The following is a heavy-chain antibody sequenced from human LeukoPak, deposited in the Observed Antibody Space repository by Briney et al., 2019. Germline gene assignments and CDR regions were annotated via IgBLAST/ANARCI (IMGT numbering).Heavy chain of an antibody. CDR3: ARDYTEAEYYYDSSGYPFFDY. Sequence: PGGSLGLSCAASGFTFSAYYMSWLRQAPGKGLEWVSYISSSGSTIYYADSVKGRFTISRDNAKNSLYLQMNSLRAEDTAVYYCARDYTEAEYYYDSSGYPFFDYWGQGTLVTVSS. J-gene: IGHJ4*02. CDR1: GFTFSAYY. V-gene: IGHV3-11*04. CDR2: ISSSGSTI. D-gene: IGHD3-22*01.